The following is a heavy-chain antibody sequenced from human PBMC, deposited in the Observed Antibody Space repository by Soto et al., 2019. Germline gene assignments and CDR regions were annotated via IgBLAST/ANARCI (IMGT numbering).Heavy chain of an antibody. D-gene: IGHD2-15*01. V-gene: IGHV4-39*01. J-gene: IGHJ5*02. CDR2: IYYSGST. Sequence: PSETLSLTCTVSGGPTISSTHYSGRLRQPPGKGLEWIGTIYYSGSTYYSPSPKTRVTISVDTSKNQFSQRLTSATPADTAVYYCASQLGVVVVAAATRSGWFEPWGQGTLVTVSS. CDR1: GGPTISSTHY. CDR3: ASQLGVVVVAAATRSGWFEP.